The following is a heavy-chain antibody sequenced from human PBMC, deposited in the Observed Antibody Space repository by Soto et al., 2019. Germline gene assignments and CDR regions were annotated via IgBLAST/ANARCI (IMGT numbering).Heavy chain of an antibody. CDR1: GFTFTSSA. CDR3: AADYDFWSGPGY. CDR2: IVVGSGNT. D-gene: IGHD3-3*01. Sequence: SVKVSCKASGFTFTSSAVQWVRQARGQRLEWIGWIVVGSGNTNYAQMFQERVTITRDMSTSTAYMEMSSLRSEDTAVYYCAADYDFWSGPGYWGQGTLVTVSS. J-gene: IGHJ4*02. V-gene: IGHV1-58*01.